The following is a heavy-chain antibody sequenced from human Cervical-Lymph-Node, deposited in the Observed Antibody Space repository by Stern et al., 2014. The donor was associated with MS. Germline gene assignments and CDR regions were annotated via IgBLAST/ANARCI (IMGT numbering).Heavy chain of an antibody. D-gene: IGHD3-9*01. Sequence: QVQLGQSGAEVKKPGASVKISCKASGYTFTNYYMHWVRQAPGQGLEWMGIINPSGDSTSYAQKFEGRVTMTRDTSTSTVNMELSSLTSGDTAVYCARLRGYNVLTGYLDYWGQGTLVTVPS. CDR3: ARLRGYNVLTGYLDY. V-gene: IGHV1-46*01. J-gene: IGHJ4*02. CDR2: INPSGDST. CDR1: GYTFTNYY.